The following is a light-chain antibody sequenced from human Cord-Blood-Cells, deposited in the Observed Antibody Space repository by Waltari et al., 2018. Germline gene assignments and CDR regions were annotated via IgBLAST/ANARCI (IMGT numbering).Light chain of an antibody. V-gene: IGKV1-8*01. Sequence: AIRMTQSPSSLSPSTGDRVTITRRASQGISSYLAWYQQKPGKAPKLLIYAASPLQSGVPSMFSGSGSGTDFTRTISCRQSEDLTTYYCQQYYSYPFPFGPGNKVDIK. J-gene: IGKJ3*01. CDR3: QQYYSYPFP. CDR2: AAS. CDR1: QGISSY.